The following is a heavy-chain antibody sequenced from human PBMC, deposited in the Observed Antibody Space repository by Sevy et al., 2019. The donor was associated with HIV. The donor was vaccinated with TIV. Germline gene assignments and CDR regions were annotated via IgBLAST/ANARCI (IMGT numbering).Heavy chain of an antibody. CDR1: GFTFSNAW. V-gene: IGHV3-15*01. Sequence: GGSLRLSCTASGFTFSNAWMSWVRQAPGKGLEWVGRIKSKTDGGTTDYAAPVKGRFTISRDDSKNTLYLQMNSLKTEDTAVYYCTTCSGGSCYSNYWGQGTLVTVSS. J-gene: IGHJ4*02. D-gene: IGHD2-15*01. CDR2: IKSKTDGGTT. CDR3: TTCSGGSCYSNY.